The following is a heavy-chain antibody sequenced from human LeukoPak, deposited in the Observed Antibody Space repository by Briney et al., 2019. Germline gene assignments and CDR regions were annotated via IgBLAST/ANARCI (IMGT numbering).Heavy chain of an antibody. J-gene: IGHJ4*02. D-gene: IGHD3-22*01. Sequence: ASVEVSCKASGYTFTAYYIHWVRQAPGQGLEWMGWINPNSGDTNYAQKFQGRVTLTRDTSISTAYMELSRLRSDDTAVYYCARGSPPRRNYDSRGYYSYYFDYWGQGTLVTVSS. V-gene: IGHV1-2*02. CDR1: GYTFTAYY. CDR2: INPNSGDT. CDR3: ARGSPPRRNYDSRGYYSYYFDY.